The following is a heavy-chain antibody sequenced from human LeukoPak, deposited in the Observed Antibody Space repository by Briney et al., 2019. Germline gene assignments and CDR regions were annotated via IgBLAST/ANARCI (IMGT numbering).Heavy chain of an antibody. CDR2: VSGDGSST. J-gene: IGHJ4*02. D-gene: IGHD5-12*01. CDR1: GFTFSRYW. CDR3: ARDLDVAMARGYFDY. Sequence: GGSLRLSCAASGFTFSRYWMHWVRQGPGKGLVWVSRVSGDGSSTTYADSVKGRFTISRDNAKSTLYLQMNNLRAEDTAVYYCARDLDVAMARGYFDYWGQGTLVTVSS. V-gene: IGHV3-74*01.